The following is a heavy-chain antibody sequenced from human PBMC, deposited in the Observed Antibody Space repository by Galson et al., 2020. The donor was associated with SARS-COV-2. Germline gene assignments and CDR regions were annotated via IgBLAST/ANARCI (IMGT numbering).Heavy chain of an antibody. D-gene: IGHD2-8*02. V-gene: IGHV4-39*07. CDR2: IYYSGST. J-gene: IGHJ4*02. CDR3: ARDEIVLSGDVY. CDR1: GGSIGSHSYY. Sequence: ETLSLTCTVSGGSIGSHSYYWSWIRQPPGKGLEWIGTIYYSGSTYYNPSLKSRVTISVDTSRKQFSLKVNSVTAADTAVYYCARDEIVLSGDVYWGQGTLVTVSS.